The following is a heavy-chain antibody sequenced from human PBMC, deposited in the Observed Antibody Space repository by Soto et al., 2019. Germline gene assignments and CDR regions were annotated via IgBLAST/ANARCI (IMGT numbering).Heavy chain of an antibody. D-gene: IGHD3-10*01. CDR3: ARDRGGSGPPDV. J-gene: IGHJ6*02. CDR1: GFSFSDSY. V-gene: IGHV3-11*05. Sequence: QVQLVESGGGLVKPGGSLRLSCAASGFSFSDSYMSWVRQAPGKGLEWVAYISGSSGYTGYADSVKGRFTISRDNAKNSRYLKMTSLRVEDTAVYYCARDRGGSGPPDVWGQGTTVTVSS. CDR2: ISGSSGYT.